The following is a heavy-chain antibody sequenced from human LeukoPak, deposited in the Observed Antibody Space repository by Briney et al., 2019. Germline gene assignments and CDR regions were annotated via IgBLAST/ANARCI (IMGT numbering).Heavy chain of an antibody. V-gene: IGHV3-23*01. CDR1: GFTFSSYA. CDR3: AKVCYYYGSGSYRARWFDP. D-gene: IGHD3-10*01. CDR2: ISGSGGST. Sequence: PGGSLRLSCAASGFTFSSYAMSWVRQAPGKGLEWVSAISGSGGSTYYADSVKGRFTISRDNSKNTLYLQMNSLRAEDTAVYYCAKVCYYYGSGSYRARWFDPWGQGTLVTVSS. J-gene: IGHJ5*02.